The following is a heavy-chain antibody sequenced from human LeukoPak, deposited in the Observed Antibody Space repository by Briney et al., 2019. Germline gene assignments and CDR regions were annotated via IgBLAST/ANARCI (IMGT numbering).Heavy chain of an antibody. CDR1: GSSISSGGYY. CDR2: VPYSGST. V-gene: IGHV4-31*03. Sequence: SETLSLTCSVSGSSISSGGYYWSWIRQHPGKGLEWIGYVPYSGSTFYNPSLKSRVTISLDTTKNQFSLRLTSVTAADTAVYYCAVKIAAAGFYWGQGTLVTVSS. J-gene: IGHJ4*02. CDR3: AVKIAAAGFY. D-gene: IGHD6-13*01.